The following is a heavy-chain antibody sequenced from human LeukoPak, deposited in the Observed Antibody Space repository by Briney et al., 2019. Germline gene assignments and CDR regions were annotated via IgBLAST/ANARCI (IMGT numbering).Heavy chain of an antibody. CDR2: INPSGGST. CDR1: GYTFTSYY. D-gene: IGHD1-26*01. Sequence: EASVEVSCKASGYTFTSYYIHWVRQAPGQGLEWMGIINPSGGSTNYAQKFQGRVTMTRDTSTSTVYMELSSLRSEDTAVYYCARAVDSGSYIYWYFDLWGRGTLVTVSS. J-gene: IGHJ2*01. CDR3: ARAVDSGSYIYWYFDL. V-gene: IGHV1-46*01.